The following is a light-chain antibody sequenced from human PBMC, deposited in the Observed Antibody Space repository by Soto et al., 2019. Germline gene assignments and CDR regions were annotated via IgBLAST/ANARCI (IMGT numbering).Light chain of an antibody. CDR1: SSDVGHSNC. V-gene: IGLV2-18*02. CDR3: ASYTRTNTYV. J-gene: IGLJ1*01. CDR2: DVG. Sequence: QSALTQPPSVSGSPGQSVTISCTGTSSDVGHSNCVSWYQQPPGTAPKLLIYDVGSRPSGVPDRFSGSTSGNTASLTISGLHTEDEADYYCASYTRTNTYVFGSGTKVTVL.